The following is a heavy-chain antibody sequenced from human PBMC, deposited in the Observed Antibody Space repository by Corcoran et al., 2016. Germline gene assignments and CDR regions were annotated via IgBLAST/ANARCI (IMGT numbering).Heavy chain of an antibody. D-gene: IGHD6-19*01. CDR2: IIPIFGTA. Sequence: QVQLVQSGAEVKKPGSSVKVSCKASGGTFSSYAISWVRQAPGQGLEWMGGIIPIFGTANYAQKFQGRVTITADESTSTAYMELSSLRSEDTAVYYCARVPAVAGPSYYYYGMDVWGQGTTVTVSS. CDR1: GGTFSSYA. V-gene: IGHV1-69*01. CDR3: ARVPAVAGPSYYYYGMDV. J-gene: IGHJ6*02.